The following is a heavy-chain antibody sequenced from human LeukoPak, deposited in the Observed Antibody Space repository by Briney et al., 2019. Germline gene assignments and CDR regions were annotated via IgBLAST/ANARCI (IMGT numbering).Heavy chain of an antibody. CDR1: GGSFSGYY. D-gene: IGHD3-9*01. V-gene: IGHV4-34*01. J-gene: IGHJ4*02. Sequence: SETLSLTCAVYGGSFSGYYWSWIRQPPGKGLEWIGEINHSGSTNYNPSLKSRVTISVDTSKNQFSLKLSSVTAADTAVYYCARGFDWLFYFDYWGQGTLVTVSS. CDR3: ARGFDWLFYFDY. CDR2: INHSGST.